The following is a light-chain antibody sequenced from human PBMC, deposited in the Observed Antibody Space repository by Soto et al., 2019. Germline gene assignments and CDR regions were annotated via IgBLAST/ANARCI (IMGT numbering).Light chain of an antibody. CDR3: QSYDSSLSGFYV. Sequence: QSVLTQRPSVSGAPGQRVTISCTGSSSNSGAGYDVHWYQQLPGGAPKLLIYANSNRPSGVPDRFSGSRSGTSASLAITGLQAEDEADYSCQSYDSSLSGFYVFGTGTKLTVL. J-gene: IGLJ1*01. V-gene: IGLV1-40*01. CDR1: SSNSGAGYD. CDR2: ANS.